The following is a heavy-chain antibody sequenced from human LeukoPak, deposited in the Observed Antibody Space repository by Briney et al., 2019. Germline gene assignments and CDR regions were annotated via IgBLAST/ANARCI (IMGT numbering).Heavy chain of an antibody. J-gene: IGHJ4*02. CDR3: AREGHTVAVASLDY. D-gene: IGHD2-15*01. CDR1: GFNFDGYG. V-gene: IGHV3-20*04. CDR2: LNRNGDKT. Sequence: GGSLRLSCAASGFNFDGYGMNWVRQAPGKGLEWVAGLNRNGDKTGYADSVKGRFTISRDNAKSSLYLQMNSLRAEDTALYFCAREGHTVAVASLDYWGPGTLVTVSS.